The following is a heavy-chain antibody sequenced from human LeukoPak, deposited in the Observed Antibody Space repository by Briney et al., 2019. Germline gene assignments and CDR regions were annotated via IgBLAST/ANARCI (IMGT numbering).Heavy chain of an antibody. CDR1: GGTFSSYA. CDR2: IIPIFGTA. V-gene: IGHV1-69*05. CDR3: ARGACSGGSCRDY. D-gene: IGHD2-15*01. Sequence: GASVKVSRKASGGTFSSYAISWVRQAPGQGLEWMGRIIPIFGTANYAQKFQGRVTITTDESTSTAYMELSSLRSEDTAVYYCARGACSGGSCRDYWGQGTLVTVSS. J-gene: IGHJ4*02.